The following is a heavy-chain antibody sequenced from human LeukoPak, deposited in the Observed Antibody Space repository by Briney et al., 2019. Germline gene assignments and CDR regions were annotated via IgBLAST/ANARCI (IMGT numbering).Heavy chain of an antibody. D-gene: IGHD2-2*01. J-gene: IGHJ4*02. CDR3: VKGYCSSISCSLIDY. Sequence: GGSLRLSCSASGYTLRRYDMHWVRQAPGKGLEYVSGISSNGGSTNYADSVKGRFTISRDNSKNTLHLQMSSLRAEDTAVYYCVKGYCSSISCSLIDYGGQGTLVTVSS. V-gene: IGHV3-64D*06. CDR1: GYTLRRYD. CDR2: ISSNGGST.